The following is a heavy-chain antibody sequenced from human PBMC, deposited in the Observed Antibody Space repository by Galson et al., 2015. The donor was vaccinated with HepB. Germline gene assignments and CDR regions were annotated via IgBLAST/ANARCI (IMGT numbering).Heavy chain of an antibody. CDR3: AREITKRLYGGQWGDAFDI. CDR2: IYYSGST. V-gene: IGHV4-30-4*01. J-gene: IGHJ3*02. Sequence: TLSLTCTVSGGSISSGDYYWSWIRQPPGKGLEWIGYIYYSGSTYYNPSLKSRVTISVDTSKNQFSLKLSSVTAADTAVYYCAREITKRLYGGQWGDAFDIWGQGTMVTVSS. CDR1: GGSISSGDYY. D-gene: IGHD4-23*01.